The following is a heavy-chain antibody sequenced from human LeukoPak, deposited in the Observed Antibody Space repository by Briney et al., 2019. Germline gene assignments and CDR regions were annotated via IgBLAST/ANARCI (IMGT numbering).Heavy chain of an antibody. CDR2: IYYSGST. CDR1: GGSISSYY. D-gene: IGHD6-19*01. CDR3: ARVRYSSAWIDP. V-gene: IGHV4-59*01. Sequence: SETLSLTCTVSGGSISSYYWSWIRQPPGKGLEWIGYIYYSGSTNYNPSLKSRVTISVDTSKNQFSLKLSSVTAADTAVYYCARVRYSSAWIDPWGQGTLVTVSS. J-gene: IGHJ5*02.